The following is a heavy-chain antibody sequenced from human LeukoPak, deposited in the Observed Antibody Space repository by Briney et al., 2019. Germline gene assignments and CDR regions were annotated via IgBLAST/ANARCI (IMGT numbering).Heavy chain of an antibody. CDR3: ASFWGHYYYMDV. D-gene: IGHD3-16*01. J-gene: IGHJ6*03. CDR1: GFTFDSYA. Sequence: GGSLRLSCTVSGFTFDSYAMIWVRQAPGKGLEWISSISRGSTYIYYADSVRGRFTISRDNARDSLFLQMNNLRAEDTAVYYCASFWGHYYYMDVWGKGTTVLVSS. CDR2: ISRGSTYI. V-gene: IGHV3-21*01.